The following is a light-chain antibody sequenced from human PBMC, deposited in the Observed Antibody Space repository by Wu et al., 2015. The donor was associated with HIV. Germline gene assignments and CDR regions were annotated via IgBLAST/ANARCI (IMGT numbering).Light chain of an antibody. CDR3: QQYGTSPTT. Sequence: DIVLTQSPDTLSLSPGERASLSCRASQSVTSSFLAWYQQKAGQAPRLLIYGASSRATGIPDRFSGSGSGTDFTLTISRLEPEDFAVYFCQQYGTSPTTFGPGTKVDF. V-gene: IGKV3-20*01. CDR2: GAS. J-gene: IGKJ3*01. CDR1: QSVTSSF.